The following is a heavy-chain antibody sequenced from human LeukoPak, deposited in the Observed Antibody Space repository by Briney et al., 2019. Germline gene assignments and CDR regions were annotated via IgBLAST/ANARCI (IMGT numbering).Heavy chain of an antibody. CDR2: ISGSGGST. V-gene: IGHV3-23*01. CDR1: GFTFDDYG. D-gene: IGHD3-3*01. J-gene: IGHJ5*02. CDR3: AKRYYDFWSGPYNWFDP. Sequence: SGGSLRLSCAASGFTFDDYGMSWVRQAPGKGLEWVSAISGSGGSTYYADPVKGRFTISRDNSKNTLYLQMNSLRAEDTAVYYCAKRYYDFWSGPYNWFDPWGQGTLVTVSS.